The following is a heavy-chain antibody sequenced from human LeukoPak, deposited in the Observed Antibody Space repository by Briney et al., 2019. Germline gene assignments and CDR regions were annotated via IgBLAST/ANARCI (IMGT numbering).Heavy chain of an antibody. V-gene: IGHV3-48*03. CDR2: ISTSASTI. D-gene: IGHD3-22*01. CDR3: ARESYDSSGYYFGRN. Sequence: AGGSLRLSCAASGFSFNNSEMNWVRQAPGKGLEWVSHISTSASTIYYADSVKGRFTISRDNAKNSLYLQMNSLRAEDTAVYYCARESYDSSGYYFGRNWGQGTLVTVSS. J-gene: IGHJ4*02. CDR1: GFSFNNSE.